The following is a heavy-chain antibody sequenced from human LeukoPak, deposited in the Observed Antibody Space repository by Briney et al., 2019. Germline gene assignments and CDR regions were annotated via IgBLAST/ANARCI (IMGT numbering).Heavy chain of an antibody. V-gene: IGHV3-33*01. CDR1: GFIFSTYG. D-gene: IGHD6-19*01. J-gene: IGHJ4*02. CDR2: IWYDGQTK. Sequence: GGSLRLSCEASGFIFSTYGMHWVRQAPGKGLEWLALIWYDGQTKFYADSVKGRFTISRDNSGITLFLHMTSLRVEDTAVYYCAREWGRIAVAGGPVYWGQGALVTVSS. CDR3: AREWGRIAVAGGPVY.